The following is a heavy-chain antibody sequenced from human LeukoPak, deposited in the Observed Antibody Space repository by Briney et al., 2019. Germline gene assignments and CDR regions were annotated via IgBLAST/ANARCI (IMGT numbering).Heavy chain of an antibody. CDR3: TRDPPTAVAALGRGNYFDD. J-gene: IGHJ4*02. CDR2: ISYDGNTE. V-gene: IGHV3-30-3*01. D-gene: IGHD6-19*01. Sequence: GRSLRLSCAASGFIFNSYAMHWVRQAPGKGLEWVAVISYDGNTEYYADSEKGRFTISRDNSKNTLYLQMNSLRAEDTAVYYCTRDPPTAVAALGRGNYFDDWGQGTLATVSS. CDR1: GFIFNSYA.